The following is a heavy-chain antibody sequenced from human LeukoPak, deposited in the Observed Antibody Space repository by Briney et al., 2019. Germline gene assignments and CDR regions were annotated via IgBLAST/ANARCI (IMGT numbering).Heavy chain of an antibody. CDR1: GDSISSSIYY. J-gene: IGHJ5*02. D-gene: IGHD3-10*01. CDR3: ARQGGDTMVRGVVRDWFDP. CDR2: IYYNGYT. Sequence: SETLSLTCTVSGDSISSSIYYWGWIRQPPGKGLEWIGCIYYNGYTYYTSSLKSRVTIFVNTSKNQFSLKLISVTAADTAVCYCARQGGDTMVRGVVRDWFDPWGQGTLVTVSS. V-gene: IGHV4-39*01.